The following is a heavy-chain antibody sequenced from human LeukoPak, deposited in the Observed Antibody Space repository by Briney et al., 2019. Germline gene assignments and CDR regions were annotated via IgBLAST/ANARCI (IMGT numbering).Heavy chain of an antibody. CDR1: GFTFSSYA. J-gene: IGHJ6*02. V-gene: IGHV3-23*01. Sequence: GGSLRLSCAASGFTFSSYAMSWVRQAPGKGLEWVSAISGSGGSTYYADSVKGRFTISRDNAKNSLYLQMNSLRAEDTAVYYCARDWRGTGYYYAMDVWGQGTTVTVSS. CDR3: ARDWRGTGYYYAMDV. CDR2: ISGSGGST. D-gene: IGHD3-3*01.